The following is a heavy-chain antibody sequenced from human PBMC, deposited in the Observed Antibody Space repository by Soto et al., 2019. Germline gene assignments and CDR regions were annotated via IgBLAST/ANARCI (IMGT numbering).Heavy chain of an antibody. D-gene: IGHD4-17*01. CDR2: IWSDDNNK. V-gene: IGHV3-33*01. J-gene: IGHJ3*01. Sequence: QVQLVESGGGVVQPGRSLRLSCAASGFTFSAYGMHWVRQAPGKGLEWVAVIWSDDNNKYYANSVKGRFAISRDNSKNTLYLQMNSLGADDTAVYYCARELNTVTTRDASDVWGQGTMVTVSS. CDR3: ARELNTVTTRDASDV. CDR1: GFTFSAYG.